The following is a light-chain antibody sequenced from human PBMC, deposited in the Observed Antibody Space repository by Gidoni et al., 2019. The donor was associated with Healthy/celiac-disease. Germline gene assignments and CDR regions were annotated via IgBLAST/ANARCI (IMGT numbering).Light chain of an antibody. J-gene: IGLJ1*01. CDR3: QVWDSSSDPPYV. V-gene: IGLV3-21*02. CDR2: DDS. Sequence: SYVLTQPPSVSVAPGQTARITCGGNNIGSKSVHWYQQKPGQAPVLVVYDDSDRPSGFPERFSGSNSGNTATLTISRVEAGDEADYYCQVWDSSSDPPYVFGTGTKVTVL. CDR1: NIGSKS.